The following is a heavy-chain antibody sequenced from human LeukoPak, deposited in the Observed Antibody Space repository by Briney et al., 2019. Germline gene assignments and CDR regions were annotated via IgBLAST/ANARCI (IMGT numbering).Heavy chain of an antibody. CDR1: GYTFTSYD. J-gene: IGHJ4*02. D-gene: IGHD3-22*01. Sequence: GASVKVSCKASGYTFTSYDINWVRQATGQGLEWMGIINPSGGSTSYAQKFQGRVTMTRDTSTSTVYMELSSLRSEDTAVYYCARASRLDYYDSGGYFYFDYWGQGTLVTVSS. CDR2: INPSGGST. V-gene: IGHV1-46*01. CDR3: ARASRLDYYDSGGYFYFDY.